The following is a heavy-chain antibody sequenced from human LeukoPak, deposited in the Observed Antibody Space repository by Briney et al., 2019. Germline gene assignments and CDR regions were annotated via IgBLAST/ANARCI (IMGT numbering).Heavy chain of an antibody. V-gene: IGHV3-33*06. CDR2: IWYDGSKR. CDR3: AKDLEVVVAATRVDY. Sequence: GGSLRLSCAASGFTFSSNAIHWVRQAPGKGLEWVAVIWYDGSKRYYADSVQGRFTISRDNSKNTAYLQMNSLRVEDTAVYYCAKDLEVVVAATRVDYWGQGTLVTVSS. CDR1: GFTFSSNA. D-gene: IGHD2-15*01. J-gene: IGHJ4*02.